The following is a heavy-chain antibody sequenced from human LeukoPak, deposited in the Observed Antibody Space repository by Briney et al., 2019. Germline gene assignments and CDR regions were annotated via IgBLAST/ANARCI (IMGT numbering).Heavy chain of an antibody. D-gene: IGHD2-2*01. V-gene: IGHV1-69*13. J-gene: IGHJ4*02. CDR2: IIPIFGTA. CDR1: GYTFTSYA. Sequence: SVKVSCKASGYTFTSYAISWVRQAPGQGLEWMGGIIPIFGTANYAQKFQGRVTITADESTSTAYMELSSLRSEDTAVYYCARDYCSSTSCLFDYWGQGTLVTVSS. CDR3: ARDYCSSTSCLFDY.